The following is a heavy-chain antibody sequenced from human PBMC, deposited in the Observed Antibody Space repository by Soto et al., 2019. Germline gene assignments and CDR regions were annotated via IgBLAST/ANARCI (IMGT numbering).Heavy chain of an antibody. J-gene: IGHJ3*02. D-gene: IGHD3-16*02. Sequence: TLSLTCAVYGGSFSGYYWSWIRQPPGKGLEWIGEINHSGSTNYNPSLKSRVTISVDTSKNQFSLKLSSVTAADTAVYYCARGGYDYVWGSYRYTGAFDIWGQGTMVTVSS. CDR3: ARGGYDYVWGSYRYTGAFDI. CDR1: GGSFSGYY. V-gene: IGHV4-34*01. CDR2: INHSGST.